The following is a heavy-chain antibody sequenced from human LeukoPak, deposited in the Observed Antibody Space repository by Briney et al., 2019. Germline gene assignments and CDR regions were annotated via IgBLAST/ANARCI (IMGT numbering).Heavy chain of an antibody. V-gene: IGHV1-8*02. J-gene: IGHJ4*02. CDR3: ARAIYDSSGYYFDY. CDR1: GYTFSSYG. Sequence: ASVKVSCKASGYTFSSYGISWVRQATGQGLEWMGWMNPNSGNTGYAQKFQGRVTMTRNTSISTAYMELSSLRSEDTAVYYCARAIYDSSGYYFDYWGQGTLVTVSS. CDR2: MNPNSGNT. D-gene: IGHD3-22*01.